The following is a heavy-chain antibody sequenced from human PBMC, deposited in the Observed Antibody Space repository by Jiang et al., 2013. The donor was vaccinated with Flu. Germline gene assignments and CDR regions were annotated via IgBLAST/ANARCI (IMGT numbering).Heavy chain of an antibody. V-gene: IGHV4-4*09. CDR2: IYTSGST. CDR1: GGSISSYY. CDR3: ARLRGHGDAFDI. Sequence: GPGLVKPSQTLSLTCTVSGGSISSYYWSWLRQPPGKGLDWIAYIYTSGSTNYNPSLKSRVTMSVDTSKNQFSLKLSSVTAADTAVYYCARLRGHGDAFDIWGQGTLVTVSS. J-gene: IGHJ3*02.